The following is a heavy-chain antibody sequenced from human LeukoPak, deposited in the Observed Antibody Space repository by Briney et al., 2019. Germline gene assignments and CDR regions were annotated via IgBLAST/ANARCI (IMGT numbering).Heavy chain of an antibody. D-gene: IGHD3-22*01. Sequence: GGSLRLSCAASGFTFSSYWMSWVRQAPGKGLEWVANIKQDGSEKYYVDSVKGRFTISRNNAKNSLYLQMNSLRAEDTAVYYCARSDYYSYASPTTFFDYWGQGTLVTVSS. CDR3: ARSDYYSYASPTTFFDY. J-gene: IGHJ4*02. CDR2: IKQDGSEK. CDR1: GFTFSSYW. V-gene: IGHV3-7*01.